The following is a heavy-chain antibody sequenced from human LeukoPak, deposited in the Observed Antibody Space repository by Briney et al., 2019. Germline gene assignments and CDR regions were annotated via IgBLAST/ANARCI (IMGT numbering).Heavy chain of an antibody. Sequence: GGSLRLSCAASGFTFSSYAMSWVRQAPGKGLEWVSAISGSGGSTYYADSVKGRFTISRDNSKNTLYLQMNSLRAEDTAVYYCAKWLLWFGKLSENWFDPWGQGTLVTVSS. V-gene: IGHV3-23*01. J-gene: IGHJ5*02. CDR3: AKWLLWFGKLSENWFDP. CDR2: ISGSGGST. CDR1: GFTFSSYA. D-gene: IGHD3-10*01.